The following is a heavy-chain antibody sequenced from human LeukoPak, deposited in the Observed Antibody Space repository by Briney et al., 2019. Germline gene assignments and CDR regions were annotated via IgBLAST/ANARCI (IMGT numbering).Heavy chain of an antibody. D-gene: IGHD6-13*01. CDR3: VAAAAGTFFDY. CDR1: GFTFSSYA. CDR2: ISSNGGST. Sequence: GGSLRLSCSASGFTFSSYAMHWVRQAPGKGLEYVSAISSNGGSTCYADSVKGRFTISRDNSKNTLYLQMSSLRAEDTAVYYCVAAAAGTFFDYWGQGTLVTVSS. J-gene: IGHJ4*02. V-gene: IGHV3-64D*06.